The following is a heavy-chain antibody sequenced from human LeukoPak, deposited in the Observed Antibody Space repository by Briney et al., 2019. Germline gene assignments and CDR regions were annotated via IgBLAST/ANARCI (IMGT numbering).Heavy chain of an antibody. Sequence: GGSLRLSCVASDFTFSNFGMHGVRQAPGKGREGLSFIRYDGSNNYHADSVKGRYSISRDNSKNTLHFQMNTLRPDDTAVYYCARTAVAGTLRWFDLWGQGTLVIVSS. V-gene: IGHV3-30*02. CDR2: IRYDGSNN. CDR1: DFTFSNFG. D-gene: IGHD6-19*01. J-gene: IGHJ5*02. CDR3: ARTAVAGTLRWFDL.